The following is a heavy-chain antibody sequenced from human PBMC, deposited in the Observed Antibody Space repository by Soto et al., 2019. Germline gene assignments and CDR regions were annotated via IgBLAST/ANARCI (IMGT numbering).Heavy chain of an antibody. CDR3: AGGLCGGDCYSPYYYYGMDV. J-gene: IGHJ6*02. CDR1: GYTFTSYG. CDR2: ISAYNGNT. D-gene: IGHD2-21*02. Sequence: GASVKVSCKASGYTFTSYGISWVRQAPGQGLEWMGWISAYNGNTNYAQKLQGRVTMTTDTSTSTAYMELRSLRSDDTAVYYCAGGLCGGDCYSPYYYYGMDVSGQGTTXTRLL. V-gene: IGHV1-18*01.